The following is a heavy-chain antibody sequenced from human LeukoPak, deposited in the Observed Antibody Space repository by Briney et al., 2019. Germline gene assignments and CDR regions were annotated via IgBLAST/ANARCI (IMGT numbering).Heavy chain of an antibody. J-gene: IGHJ5*02. CDR2: ISSSSSYI. CDR1: GFRFSNYG. CDR3: ARDAHVLLWFGELNWFDP. Sequence: GGSLRLSCAASGFRFSNYGMHWFRQAPGKGLEWVSSISSSSSYIYYADSVKGRFTISRDNAKNSLYLQMNSLRAEDTAVYYCARDAHVLLWFGELNWFDPWGQGTLVTVSS. V-gene: IGHV3-21*01. D-gene: IGHD3-10*01.